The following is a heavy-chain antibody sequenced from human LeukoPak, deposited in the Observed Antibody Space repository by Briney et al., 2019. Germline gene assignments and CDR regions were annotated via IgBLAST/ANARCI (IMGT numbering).Heavy chain of an antibody. Sequence: GASVKVSCKASGYTFTSYGISWVRQAPGQGLEWMGWISAYNGNTNYAQKLQGRVTMTTDTSTSTAYMELRSLRSDDTAVYYCARGRLRFLEWLNQDAFDIWGQGTMVTVSS. CDR1: GYTFTSYG. V-gene: IGHV1-18*01. D-gene: IGHD3-3*01. CDR2: ISAYNGNT. CDR3: ARGRLRFLEWLNQDAFDI. J-gene: IGHJ3*02.